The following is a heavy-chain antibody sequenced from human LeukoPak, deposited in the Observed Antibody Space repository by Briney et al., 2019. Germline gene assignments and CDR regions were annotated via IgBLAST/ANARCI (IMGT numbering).Heavy chain of an antibody. CDR1: GFTFSSHD. CDR3: AKDRDTGIGAYSWGYFDY. J-gene: IGHJ4*02. CDR2: ISYDGGKK. V-gene: IGHV3-33*05. D-gene: IGHD5-18*01. Sequence: GGSLRLSCAASGFTFSSHDMHWVRQAPGKGLEWVAIISYDGGKKDYADSVKGRFTISRDNSKNMLYLQMNSLRAEDTAVYYCAKDRDTGIGAYSWGYFDYWGQGTLVTVSS.